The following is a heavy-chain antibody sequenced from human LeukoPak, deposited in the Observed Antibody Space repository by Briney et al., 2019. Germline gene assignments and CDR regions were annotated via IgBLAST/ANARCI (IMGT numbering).Heavy chain of an antibody. Sequence: SVTVSCKASGGTFSSYAISWVRQAPGQGLEWMGGIIPIFGTANYAQKFQGRVTITTDESTSTAYMELSSLRSEDTAVYYCARGPSIGGWYFDLWGRGTLVTVSS. CDR1: GGTFSSYA. CDR3: ARGPSIGGWYFDL. J-gene: IGHJ2*01. D-gene: IGHD3-10*01. V-gene: IGHV1-69*05. CDR2: IIPIFGTA.